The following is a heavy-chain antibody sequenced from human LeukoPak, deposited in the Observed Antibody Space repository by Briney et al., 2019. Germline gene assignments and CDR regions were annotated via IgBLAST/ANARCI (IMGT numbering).Heavy chain of an antibody. CDR2: INPNSGGT. Sequence: EASVKVSCKASGYTFTGYYMHWVRQAPGQGLEWMGWINPNSGGTNYSQKFQGRVTMTRDTSINTAYMELSRLRFDDTAVYYCARDGRSDDDYSNYFNWFDPWGQGILVTVSS. J-gene: IGHJ5*02. CDR1: GYTFTGYY. CDR3: ARDGRSDDDYSNYFNWFDP. D-gene: IGHD4-11*01. V-gene: IGHV1-2*02.